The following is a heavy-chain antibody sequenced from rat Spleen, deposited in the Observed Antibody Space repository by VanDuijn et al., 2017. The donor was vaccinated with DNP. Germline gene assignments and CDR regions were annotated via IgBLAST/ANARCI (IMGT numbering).Heavy chain of an antibody. CDR2: INSAGST. J-gene: IGHJ2*01. CDR1: GYSISTSYR. D-gene: IGHD1-4*01. V-gene: IGHV3-3*01. CDR3: ARFPTGIDY. Sequence: EVQLQESGPGLVKPSQSLSLTCSVTGYSISTSYRWNWIRKFPGNKLEWMGYINSAGSTHYNPYLKSRISITRDTSKNQFFLQVNSVTTEDTATYYCARFPTGIDYWGQGVMVTVSS.